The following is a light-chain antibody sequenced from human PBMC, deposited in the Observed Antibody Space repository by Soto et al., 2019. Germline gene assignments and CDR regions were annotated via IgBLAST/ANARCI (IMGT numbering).Light chain of an antibody. CDR3: QQYNDWPPLT. CDR1: QRITTN. J-gene: IGKJ4*01. Sequence: EKVLTQSPATLSVSPGERATLSCRASQRITTNFAWYQQKPGQAPSLLIYVASTRATGVPARFSGSGSGTEFILTITSLQSEEFGVYYCQQYNDWPPLTFGGGTKVEI. CDR2: VAS. V-gene: IGKV3-15*01.